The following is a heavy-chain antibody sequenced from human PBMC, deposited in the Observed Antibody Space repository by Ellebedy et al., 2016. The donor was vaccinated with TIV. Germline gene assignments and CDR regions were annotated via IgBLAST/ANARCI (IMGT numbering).Heavy chain of an antibody. D-gene: IGHD3-10*01. CDR3: ARHAGTGSFPYYFDS. CDR2: IYPGDSDT. J-gene: IGHJ4*02. CDR1: GYTFTDYW. Sequence: GKSLKISXEASGYTFTDYWIGWVRQMPGKGLEWVGIIYPGDSDTRYSPSFQGHVTISADKSITTAYLQWSSLKASDTAIYWCARHAGTGSFPYYFDSWGQGALVTVSS. V-gene: IGHV5-51*01.